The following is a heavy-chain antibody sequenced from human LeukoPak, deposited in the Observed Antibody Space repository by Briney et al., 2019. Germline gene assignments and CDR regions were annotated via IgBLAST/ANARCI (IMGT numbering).Heavy chain of an antibody. Sequence: GGSLRLSCAASGFPFSSHWLHWVRQAPGQGLEWVSRIQPGGSTRNYADSVKGRFTVSRDDAKNTLFLQMDSLRAEDTAVYFCTRDFSYGYFDYWGQGALVIVSS. CDR1: GFPFSSHW. CDR2: IQPGGSTR. CDR3: TRDFSYGYFDY. V-gene: IGHV3-74*01. J-gene: IGHJ4*02. D-gene: IGHD5-18*01.